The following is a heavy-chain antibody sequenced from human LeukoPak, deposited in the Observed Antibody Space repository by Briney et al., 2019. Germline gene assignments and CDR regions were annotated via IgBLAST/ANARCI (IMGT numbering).Heavy chain of an antibody. CDR2: IYYSGST. Sequence: PSETLSLTCSVSGGSISSSSYYWGWIRQPPGKGLEWIGSIYYSGSTYYNPSLKSRVTISVDTSKNQFSLKLSSVTAADTAVYYCARAGFTMVRGVIIKGYYFDYWGQGTLVTVSS. CDR3: ARAGFTMVRGVIIKGYYFDY. D-gene: IGHD3-10*01. V-gene: IGHV4-39*01. J-gene: IGHJ4*02. CDR1: GGSISSSSYY.